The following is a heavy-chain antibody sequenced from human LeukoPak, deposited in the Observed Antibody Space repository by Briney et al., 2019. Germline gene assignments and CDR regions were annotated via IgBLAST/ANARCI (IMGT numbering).Heavy chain of an antibody. CDR2: ISGSGDST. CDR3: AKAHRGYALEDY. Sequence: GGSLRLSCAASGFTFRSYAMSWVRQAPGKGLEWVSVISGSGDSTYYADSVKGRFTISRDNSKNTLYLQMNSLRAEDTAVYYCAKAHRGYALEDYWGQGTLVTVSS. D-gene: IGHD5-12*01. J-gene: IGHJ4*02. V-gene: IGHV3-23*01. CDR1: GFTFRSYA.